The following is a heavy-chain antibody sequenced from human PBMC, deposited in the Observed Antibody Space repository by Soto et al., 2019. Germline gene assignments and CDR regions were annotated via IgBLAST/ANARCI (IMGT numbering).Heavy chain of an antibody. D-gene: IGHD1-26*01. V-gene: IGHV1-69*01. CDR1: GGTFSSYS. J-gene: IGHJ4*02. CDR2: IIPIFGTA. Sequence: QVQLVQSGAEVKKPGSSVKVSCKASGGTFSSYSINWVRQAPGQGLEWMGEIIPIFGTANYAQKFQGRVTMTADESTSTAYMELSSLRSEDTAMYYCAIDGGRHSGGIDYWCQGTLVTVSS. CDR3: AIDGGRHSGGIDY.